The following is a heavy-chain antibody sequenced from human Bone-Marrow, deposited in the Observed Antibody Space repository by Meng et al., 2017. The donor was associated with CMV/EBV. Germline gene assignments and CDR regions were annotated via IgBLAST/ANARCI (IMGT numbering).Heavy chain of an antibody. D-gene: IGHD3-3*01. CDR1: GYTFTSYY. CDR2: INPSGGST. V-gene: IGHV1-46*01. Sequence: ASVKVSCKASGYTFTSYYIHWVRQAPGQGLEWMGIINPSGGSTSYAQKFQGRVTMTRDTSTSTVYMELSSLRSEDTAVYYCARVGQNSITIFGVVISYYFDYWGQGTLVTVSS. CDR3: ARVGQNSITIFGVVISYYFDY. J-gene: IGHJ4*02.